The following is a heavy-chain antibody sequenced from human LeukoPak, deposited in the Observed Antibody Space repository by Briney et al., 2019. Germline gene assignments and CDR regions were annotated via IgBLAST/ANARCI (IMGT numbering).Heavy chain of an antibody. D-gene: IGHD3-22*01. J-gene: IGHJ6*03. Sequence: GGSLRLSCVVSGFTFDTYWMSWVRQAPGKGLEWVANINQNESDKYYVGSVEGRFTISRDNSKNSLYLQMNSLRAEDTAVYYCAKDSYYDSSGYYPYYYYYYYMDVWGKGTTVTISS. CDR2: INQNESDK. V-gene: IGHV3-7*01. CDR1: GFTFDTYW. CDR3: AKDSYYDSSGYYPYYYYYYYMDV.